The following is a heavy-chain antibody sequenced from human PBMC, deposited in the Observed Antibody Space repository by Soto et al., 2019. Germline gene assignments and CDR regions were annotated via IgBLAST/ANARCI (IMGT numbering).Heavy chain of an antibody. CDR3: TPKMLAFDY. CDR2: IRSKTYGGTT. J-gene: IGHJ4*02. Sequence: GGSLRLSCAASGFTFGDYAMGWFRQAPGKGLEWVGFIRSKTYGGTTEYAASVKGRFTISRDDSKSIAYLQMNSLKTEDTAVYYCTPKMLAFDYWGQGTLVTVSS. D-gene: IGHD2-8*01. CDR1: GFTFGDYA. V-gene: IGHV3-49*03.